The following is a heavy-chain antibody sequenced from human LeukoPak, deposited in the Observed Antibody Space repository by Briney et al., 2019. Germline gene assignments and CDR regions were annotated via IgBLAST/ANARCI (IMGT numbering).Heavy chain of an antibody. J-gene: IGHJ4*02. CDR2: IGSDSGYI. Sequence: GGSLRLSCAASGFTFSDYYMSWIRQAPGKGLEWVSSIGSDSGYIYYADSVKGRFTVSRDNAKNSLYLEMNSLRAEDTAVYYCARVRNSGYVGLEYWGQGILVTVSS. CDR1: GFTFSDYY. CDR3: ARVRNSGYVGLEY. D-gene: IGHD5-12*01. V-gene: IGHV3-11*06.